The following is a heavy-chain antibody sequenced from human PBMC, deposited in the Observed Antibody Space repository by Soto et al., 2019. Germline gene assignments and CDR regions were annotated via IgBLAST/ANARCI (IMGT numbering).Heavy chain of an antibody. J-gene: IGHJ6*02. Sequence: GGSLRLSCAASGFTVSSNYMSWVRQAPGKGLEWVSVIYSGGSTYYADSVKGRFTISRDNSKNTLYLQMNSLRAEDTAVYYCARDQLRYYGMDVWGQGTTVTVSS. CDR2: IYSGGST. CDR1: GFTVSSNY. V-gene: IGHV3-66*01. CDR3: ARDQLRYYGMDV.